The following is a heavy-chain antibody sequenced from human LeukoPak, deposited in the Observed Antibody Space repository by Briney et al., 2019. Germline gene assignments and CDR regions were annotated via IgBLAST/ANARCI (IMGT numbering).Heavy chain of an antibody. Sequence: ASVKVSCKASGYTFTSYYMHWVRQAPGQGLEWMGIINPSGGSTSYAQKLQGRVTMTTDTSTSAAYMELRSLRSDDTAVYYCARSSSGTFYYYGMDVWGQGTTVTVSS. J-gene: IGHJ6*02. CDR3: ARSSSGTFYYYGMDV. V-gene: IGHV1-46*01. CDR2: INPSGGST. CDR1: GYTFTSYY. D-gene: IGHD6-19*01.